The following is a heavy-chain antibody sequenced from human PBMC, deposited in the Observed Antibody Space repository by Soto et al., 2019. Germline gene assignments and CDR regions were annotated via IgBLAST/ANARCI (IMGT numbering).Heavy chain of an antibody. CDR1: GFTFSDYY. CDR2: ISSSGSTI. D-gene: IGHD6-13*01. Sequence: GGSLRLSCASSGFTFSDYYMSWIRQAPGKGLEWVSYISSSGSTIYYADSVKGRFTISRDNAKNSLYLQMNSLRAEDTAVYYCARVPLGIAAAGPFDYWGQGTLVTVSS. CDR3: ARVPLGIAAAGPFDY. V-gene: IGHV3-11*01. J-gene: IGHJ4*02.